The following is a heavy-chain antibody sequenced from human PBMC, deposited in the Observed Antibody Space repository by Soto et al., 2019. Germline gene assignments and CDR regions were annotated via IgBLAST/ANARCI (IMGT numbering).Heavy chain of an antibody. CDR1: GFPFSENT. V-gene: IGHV3-23*01. CDR2: IARRDDRT. D-gene: IGHD2-21*02. Sequence: EVQLLQSGGGLIQPGGSLRLSCVASGFPFSENTMSWVRQAPGRGLEWVSTIARRDDRTYFAESVKGRFIISRDNSKNMVYLQMNSLRAEDTAVYFCAKLGVTTNSVNIDAFDFWGQGKMVTVSS. J-gene: IGHJ3*01. CDR3: AKLGVTTNSVNIDAFDF.